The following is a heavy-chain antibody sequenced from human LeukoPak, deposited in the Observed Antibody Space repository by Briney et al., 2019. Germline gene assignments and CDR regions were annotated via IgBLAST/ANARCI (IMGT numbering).Heavy chain of an antibody. CDR1: GGSISSGGYY. Sequence: SQTLSLTCTVSGGSISSGGYYWSWIRQHPGKGLEWIGYIYYSGSTYYSPSLKSRVTISVDTSKNQFSLKLSSVTAADTAVYYCARDGSAALGINWFDPWGQGTLVTVSS. CDR3: ARDGSAALGINWFDP. CDR2: IYYSGST. V-gene: IGHV4-31*03. J-gene: IGHJ5*02. D-gene: IGHD1-26*01.